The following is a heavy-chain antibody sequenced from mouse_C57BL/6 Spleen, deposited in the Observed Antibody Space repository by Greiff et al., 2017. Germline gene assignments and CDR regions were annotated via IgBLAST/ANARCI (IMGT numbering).Heavy chain of an antibody. CDR3: APLYYGSSLGDAMDY. CDR2: INPNNGGT. Sequence: EVQLQQSGPELVKPGASVKISCKASGYTFTDYYMNWVKQSHGKSLEWIGDINPNNGGTSYNQKFKGKATLTVDKSSSTAYMELRSLTSEDSAVYYCAPLYYGSSLGDAMDYWGQGTSVTVSS. D-gene: IGHD1-1*01. V-gene: IGHV1-26*01. CDR1: GYTFTDYY. J-gene: IGHJ4*01.